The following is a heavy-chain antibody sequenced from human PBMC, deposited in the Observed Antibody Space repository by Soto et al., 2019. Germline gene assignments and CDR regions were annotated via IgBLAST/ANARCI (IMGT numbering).Heavy chain of an antibody. J-gene: IGHJ4*02. CDR3: AKGAWLDS. CDR1: GFTFSSYS. CDR2: ISSSSSTI. V-gene: IGHV3-48*01. Sequence: PGGSLRLSCAASGFTFSSYSMNWVRQAPGKGLEWVSYISSSSSTIYYADSVKGRFTISRDNSKNTLYLQMISLRAEDTALYYCAKGAWLDSWGQGSLVTVSS.